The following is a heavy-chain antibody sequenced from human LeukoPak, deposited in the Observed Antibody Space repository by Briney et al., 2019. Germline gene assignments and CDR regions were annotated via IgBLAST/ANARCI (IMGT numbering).Heavy chain of an antibody. CDR1: GFTFSSYA. CDR3: ARAPLREAPDY. J-gene: IGHJ4*02. CDR2: ISYDGSNK. Sequence: GGSLRLSCAASGFTFSSYAMHWVRQAPGKGLEWVAVISYDGSNKYYADCVKGRFTISRDNSKNTLYLQMNSLRAEDTAVYYCARAPLREAPDYWGQGTLVTVSS. V-gene: IGHV3-30*04.